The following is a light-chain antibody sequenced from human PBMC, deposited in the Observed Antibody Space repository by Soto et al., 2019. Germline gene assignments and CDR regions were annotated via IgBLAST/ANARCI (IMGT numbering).Light chain of an antibody. CDR2: DVS. Sequence: QSVLTQPRSVSGSPGQSVTISCTGTSSDLGGYNYVSWYQQHPGKAPKLMIYDVSKRPSGVPDRFSGSKSGNTASLTISGLQAEDEADYYCCSYAGSYAYVFGPGTKLTVL. V-gene: IGLV2-11*01. J-gene: IGLJ1*01. CDR3: CSYAGSYAYV. CDR1: SSDLGGYNY.